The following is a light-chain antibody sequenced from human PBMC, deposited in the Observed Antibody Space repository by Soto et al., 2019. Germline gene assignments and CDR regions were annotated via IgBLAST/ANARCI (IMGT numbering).Light chain of an antibody. J-gene: IGKJ1*01. CDR3: QQHSSLPWT. CDR2: GAS. V-gene: IGKV3-20*01. Sequence: ENVLTQSPGTLSLSPGERATLSCRATQSVNSNYLAWYQQKPGQAPRPLIYGASNRATGIPDRFSGSGSGTDFTLTISRLEPEDFAVYYCQQHSSLPWTFGQGTKVEIK. CDR1: QSVNSNY.